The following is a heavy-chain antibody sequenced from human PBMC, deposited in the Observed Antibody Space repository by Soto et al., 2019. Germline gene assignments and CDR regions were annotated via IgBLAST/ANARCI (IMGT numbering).Heavy chain of an antibody. D-gene: IGHD3-9*01. Sequence: GGSLRLSCAASGFTFSSYAMSWVRQAPGKGLEWVSAISGSGGSTYYADSVKGRFTISRDNSKNTLYLQMNSLRAEDTAVYYCAKDSQAYYDILTGYSPFEYWGQGTLVTVSS. CDR1: GFTFSSYA. J-gene: IGHJ4*02. CDR3: AKDSQAYYDILTGYSPFEY. CDR2: ISGSGGST. V-gene: IGHV3-23*01.